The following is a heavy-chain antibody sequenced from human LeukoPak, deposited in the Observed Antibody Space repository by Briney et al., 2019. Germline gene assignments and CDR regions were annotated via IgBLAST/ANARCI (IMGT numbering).Heavy chain of an antibody. CDR3: ARAGAALTAAAGADS. CDR1: GGTFSSYA. J-gene: IGHJ4*02. Sequence: ASVKVSCKASGGTFSSYAISWLRQAPGQGLEWMGGIIPIFGTANYAQKFQGRVTITTDESTSTAYMELSSLRSEDTAVYYCARAGAALTAAAGADSWGQGNLVTVSS. V-gene: IGHV1-69*05. CDR2: IIPIFGTA. D-gene: IGHD6-13*01.